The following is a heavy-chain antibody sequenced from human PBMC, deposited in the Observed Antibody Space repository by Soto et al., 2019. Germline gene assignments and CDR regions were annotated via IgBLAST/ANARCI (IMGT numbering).Heavy chain of an antibody. D-gene: IGHD3-10*01. CDR2: IIYDGSTK. Sequence: QVQLVESGGGVVQPGRSLRLSCAASGFTFSSYGMHWVRQAPGKGLEWVAVIIYDGSTKYYADSVKGRFTISRDNSKCTLYLQMNSLRAEATAVYYCAKDRMGAGVRGYFDYWGPGTLVTVSS. V-gene: IGHV3-30*18. CDR3: AKDRMGAGVRGYFDY. CDR1: GFTFSSYG. J-gene: IGHJ4*02.